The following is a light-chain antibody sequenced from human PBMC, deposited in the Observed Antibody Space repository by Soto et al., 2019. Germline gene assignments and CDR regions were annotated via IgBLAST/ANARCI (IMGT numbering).Light chain of an antibody. Sequence: DIQMTQSPSSLSASVGDRVTITCRASQGVRTDLGWYQQKPGNAPQRLIYAASILQTVVPSRFSGSGSVTEFTLTISSLEPEDCATYYCLQRRNWPPLTFGQGTRLEIK. CDR1: QGVRTD. J-gene: IGKJ5*01. CDR3: LQRRNWPPLT. CDR2: AAS. V-gene: IGKV1-17*01.